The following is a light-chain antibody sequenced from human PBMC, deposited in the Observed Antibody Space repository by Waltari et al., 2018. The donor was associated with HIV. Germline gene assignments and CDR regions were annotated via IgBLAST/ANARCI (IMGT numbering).Light chain of an antibody. J-gene: IGLJ3*02. Sequence: QSVLTQSPSTSASPGQRVTISCSGTGPNFGNYFVSWYQRLPGTAPKLLIFRNNQRPSGVPDRFSGSKSDTSASLVISVLRSEDEAEYFCAVWDGSLSAWLFGGGTKVAVL. CDR1: GPNFGNYF. CDR3: AVWDGSLSAWL. V-gene: IGLV1-47*01. CDR2: RNN.